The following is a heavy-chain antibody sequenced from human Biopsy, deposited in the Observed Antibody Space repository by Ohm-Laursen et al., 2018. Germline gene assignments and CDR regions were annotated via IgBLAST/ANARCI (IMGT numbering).Heavy chain of an antibody. J-gene: IGHJ2*01. D-gene: IGHD3-22*01. V-gene: IGHV4-59*01. CDR3: ARDRGYYADRTVPGYFDL. CDR1: GDSISSYY. CDR2: VYYTGST. Sequence: SDTLSLTCTVSGDSISSYYWSWIRQPPGKGLQRIGYVYYTGSTDYNPSLQSRVTISVDTSKNHFSLRLRSVTPADTAIYYCARDRGYYADRTVPGYFDLWGHGTLVTVSS.